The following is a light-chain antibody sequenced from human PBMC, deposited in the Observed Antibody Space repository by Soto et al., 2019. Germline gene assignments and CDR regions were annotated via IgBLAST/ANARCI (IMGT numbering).Light chain of an antibody. V-gene: IGKV3-15*01. CDR2: GAS. CDR1: QSLNRD. Sequence: LSCMASQSLNRDLAWYQQKPGQSPRLLIFGASIRATGIPARFSGSGSGTEFTLTIGSLQSEDCALYYCQQYNNWPGTFGQGTKVDIK. J-gene: IGKJ1*01. CDR3: QQYNNWPGT.